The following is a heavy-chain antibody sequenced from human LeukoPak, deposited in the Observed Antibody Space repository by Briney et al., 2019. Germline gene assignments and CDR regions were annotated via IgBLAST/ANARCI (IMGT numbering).Heavy chain of an antibody. J-gene: IGHJ4*02. CDR3: ARGKYYDFWSGYYRDY. CDR2: INPNSGGT. Sequence: ASVKVSCKASGYTFTGYYMHWVRQAPGQGLEWMGWINPNSGGTNYAQKFQGRVTMTRDTSISTAYMELSRLRSDDTAVYYCARGKYYDFWSGYYRDYWGQGTLVTVSS. V-gene: IGHV1-2*02. CDR1: GYTFTGYY. D-gene: IGHD3-3*01.